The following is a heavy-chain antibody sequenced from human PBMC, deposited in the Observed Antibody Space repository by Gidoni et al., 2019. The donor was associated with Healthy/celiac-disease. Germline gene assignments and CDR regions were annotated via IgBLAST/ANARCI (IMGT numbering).Heavy chain of an antibody. Sequence: EVQLVESGGGLVKPGVSLRLSCAASGFTFSSYSMNWVRQAPGKGLELVSSISSSSSYIYYADSVKGRFTISRDNAKNSLYLQMNSLRAEDTAVYYCARDRASAFDIWGQGTMVTVSS. CDR2: ISSSSSYI. D-gene: IGHD1-26*01. CDR1: GFTFSSYS. CDR3: ARDRASAFDI. V-gene: IGHV3-21*01. J-gene: IGHJ3*02.